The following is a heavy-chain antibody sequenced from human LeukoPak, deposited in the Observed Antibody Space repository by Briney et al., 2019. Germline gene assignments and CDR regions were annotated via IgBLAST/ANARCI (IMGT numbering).Heavy chain of an antibody. CDR2: IWYDGSNK. CDR3: ARAVEMATIGLFGY. Sequence: GGSLRLSCAASGFTFSSYGMHWVRQAPGKGLEWVAVIWYDGSNKYYADSVKGRFTISRDNSKNTLYLQMNSLRAEDTAVYYCARAVEMATIGLFGYWGQGTLVTVSS. CDR1: GFTFSSYG. J-gene: IGHJ4*02. V-gene: IGHV3-33*01. D-gene: IGHD5-24*01.